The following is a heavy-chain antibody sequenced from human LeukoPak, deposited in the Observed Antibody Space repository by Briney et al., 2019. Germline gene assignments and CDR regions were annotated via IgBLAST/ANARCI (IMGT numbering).Heavy chain of an antibody. J-gene: IGHJ2*01. Sequence: ASVKVSCKASGYTFTSYDINWVRQATGPGLEWMGWMNPNSGNTGYAQKFQGRVTITRDTSASTAYMELSSLRSEDTAVYYCASRAAAGYWYFDLWGRGTLVTVSS. CDR1: GYTFTSYD. D-gene: IGHD6-13*01. CDR3: ASRAAAGYWYFDL. CDR2: MNPNSGNT. V-gene: IGHV1-8*03.